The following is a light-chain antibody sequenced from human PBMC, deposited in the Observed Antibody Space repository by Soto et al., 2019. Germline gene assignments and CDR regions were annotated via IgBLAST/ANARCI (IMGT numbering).Light chain of an antibody. V-gene: IGKV1-5*01. CDR1: QSISSW. CDR2: DVS. J-gene: IGKJ1*01. CDR3: QQTYVTPPWA. Sequence: DIQMTQSPSTLSASVGDRVTITCRASQSISSWLAWYEQKPGKAPKLLIYDVSSLELGVPSRFSGSGSGTDFTLSISNLQPEDFATYYCQQTYVTPPWAFGQGTKVDIK.